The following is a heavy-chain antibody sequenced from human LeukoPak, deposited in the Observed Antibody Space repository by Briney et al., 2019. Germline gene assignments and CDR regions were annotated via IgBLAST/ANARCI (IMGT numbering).Heavy chain of an antibody. D-gene: IGHD3-3*01. J-gene: IGHJ5*02. Sequence: SSETLSLTCTISGGSISSISYYWGWIRQPPGKGLEWIGSIYYSGSTYYNPSLKSRVTISVDTSKNQFSLKLSSVTAADTAVYYCARRIRFLEWVNWFDPWGQGTLVTVSS. CDR2: IYYSGST. V-gene: IGHV4-39*01. CDR3: ARRIRFLEWVNWFDP. CDR1: GGSISSISYY.